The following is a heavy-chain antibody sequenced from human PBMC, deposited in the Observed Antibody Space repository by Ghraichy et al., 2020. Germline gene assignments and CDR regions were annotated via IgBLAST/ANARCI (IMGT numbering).Heavy chain of an antibody. CDR1: GESMRNYY. Sequence: SETLSLTCTVSGESMRNYYWTWIQQPPGGGLEWVGYIYFRGTTNYNPSLKSRVTISIDTSKSQFSMKLSSVTAADTAVYFCARQRFGDYGDYFYYLDVWGKGTTVTVSS. CDR2: IYFRGTT. V-gene: IGHV4-59*01. CDR3: ARQRFGDYGDYFYYLDV. J-gene: IGHJ6*03. D-gene: IGHD4-17*01.